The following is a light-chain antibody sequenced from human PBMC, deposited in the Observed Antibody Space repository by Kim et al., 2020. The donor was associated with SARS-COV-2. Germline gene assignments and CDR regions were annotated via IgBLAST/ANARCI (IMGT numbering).Light chain of an antibody. V-gene: IGLV6-57*01. J-gene: IGLJ3*02. CDR3: QSYDATNQV. CDR1: SGNIASNF. CDR2: EDY. Sequence: GKTVTISCTRSSGNIASNFVQWYQQRPGSSPTIVIYEDYQRPSGVPDRFAGSIDRSANSASLTISGLKTEDEADSYCQSYDATNQVFGGGTQLTVL.